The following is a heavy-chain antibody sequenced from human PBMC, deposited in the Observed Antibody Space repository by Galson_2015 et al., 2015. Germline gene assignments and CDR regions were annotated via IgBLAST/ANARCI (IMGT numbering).Heavy chain of an antibody. V-gene: IGHV4-30-4*01. CDR2: IYYSGST. CDR3: ARRVDYGDYDY. J-gene: IGHJ4*02. D-gene: IGHD4-17*01. Sequence: TLSLTCTVSGGSISSGDYYWSWIRQPPGKGLEWIGYIYYSGSTYYNPSLKSRVTISVDTSKNQFSLKLSSVTAADTAVYYCARRVDYGDYDYWGQGTLVTVSS. CDR1: GGSISSGDYY.